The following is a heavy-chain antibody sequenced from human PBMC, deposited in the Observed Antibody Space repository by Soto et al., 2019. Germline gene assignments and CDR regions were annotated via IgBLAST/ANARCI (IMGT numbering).Heavy chain of an antibody. J-gene: IGHJ5*02. CDR2: IYHRGAT. CDR1: GGSISGLKW. Sequence: PSETLSLTCAVSGGSISGLKWWSWVRQPPGKGLEWIGEIYHRGATNYNPSLKSRVTISADKSKNQFSLKLSSVTAADTAVYYCAIRDYYDSTGYYHHWGQGTLVTVSS. D-gene: IGHD3-22*01. CDR3: AIRDYYDSTGYYHH. V-gene: IGHV4-4*02.